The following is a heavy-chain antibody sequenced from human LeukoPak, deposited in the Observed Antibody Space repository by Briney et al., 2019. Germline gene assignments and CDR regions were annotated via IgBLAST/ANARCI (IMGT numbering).Heavy chain of an antibody. CDR3: ARNGFVWASGIDYGWFDS. J-gene: IGHJ5*01. Sequence: GGSLRLSCAASGFTFSSYWMSCVRQAPGKGLEWVANIKQDGSDKSYVDSVRGRFTVARDTAKNLLYLQMNNLRAEDTAVYYCARNGFVWASGIDYGWFDSWGQGTLVTVSS. CDR1: GFTFSSYW. V-gene: IGHV3-7*05. D-gene: IGHD4-17*01. CDR2: IKQDGSDK.